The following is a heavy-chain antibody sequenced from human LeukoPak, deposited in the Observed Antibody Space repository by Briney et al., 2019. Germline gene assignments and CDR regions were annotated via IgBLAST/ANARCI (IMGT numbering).Heavy chain of an antibody. V-gene: IGHV4-39*01. Sequence: PSETLSLTCSVSGGSISSPNHDWAWIRQPPGQELEWVGSIYYSGTTYYNLSLKSRVTLSVDTSQNQFSLKLSSVTAADTAIYFCARTLGANTWVGSWFDSWGQGTLVTVSP. CDR1: GGSISSPNHD. CDR3: ARTLGANTWVGSWFDS. CDR2: IYYSGTT. D-gene: IGHD3-10*01. J-gene: IGHJ5*01.